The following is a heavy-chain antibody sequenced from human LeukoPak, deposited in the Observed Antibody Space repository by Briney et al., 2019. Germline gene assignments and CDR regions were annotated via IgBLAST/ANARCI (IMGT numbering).Heavy chain of an antibody. CDR3: ARGYSYGASGFDY. J-gene: IGHJ4*02. D-gene: IGHD5-18*01. CDR1: GFTFSSYG. CDR2: ISYDGGNK. Sequence: GGSLRLSCAASGFTFSSYGMHWVRQAPGKGLEWVAVISYDGGNKYYADSVKGRFTISRDNSKNTLYLQMNSLRAEDTAVYYCARGYSYGASGFDYWGQGTLVTVSS. V-gene: IGHV3-30*03.